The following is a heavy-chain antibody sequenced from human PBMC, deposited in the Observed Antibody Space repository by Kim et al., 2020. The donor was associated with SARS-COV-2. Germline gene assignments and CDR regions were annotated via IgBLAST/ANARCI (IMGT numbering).Heavy chain of an antibody. Sequence: RNTDSADSVKDRFTNPRDNSKNTLYLQMNSLRAEDTAVYYCARDSYGMDVWGQGTTVTVSS. CDR2: RNT. J-gene: IGHJ6*02. V-gene: IGHV3-30*01. CDR3: ARDSYGMDV.